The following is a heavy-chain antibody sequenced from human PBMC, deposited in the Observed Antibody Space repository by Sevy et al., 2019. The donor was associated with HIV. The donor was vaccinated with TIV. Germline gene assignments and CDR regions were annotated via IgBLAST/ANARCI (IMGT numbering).Heavy chain of an antibody. CDR3: TRDLYDFWSGYYYGMDV. V-gene: IGHV3-49*04. J-gene: IGHJ6*02. Sequence: GGSLRLSCTASGFTFGDYAMSWVRQAPGKGLEWVGFIRSKAYGGTTEYAASVKGRLTISRDESKSIAYLQMNSLKTEDTAVYYCTRDLYDFWSGYYYGMDVWGQGTTVTVSS. D-gene: IGHD3-3*01. CDR1: GFTFGDYA. CDR2: IRSKAYGGTT.